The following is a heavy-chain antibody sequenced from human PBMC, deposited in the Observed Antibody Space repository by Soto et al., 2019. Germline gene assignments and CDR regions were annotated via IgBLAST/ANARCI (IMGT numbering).Heavy chain of an antibody. CDR2: IYSGGST. CDR3: ARDRSRYGYNYRYYYYGMDV. D-gene: IGHD5-18*01. Sequence: EVQLVESGGGLIQPGGSLRLSCAASGFTVSSNYMSWVRQAPGKGLEWVSVIYSGGSTYYADAVKGRFTISRDNSKNTLYIHRNSLRAEDTAVYYCARDRSRYGYNYRYYYYGMDVWVQGTTVTVS. CDR1: GFTVSSNY. V-gene: IGHV3-53*01. J-gene: IGHJ6*02.